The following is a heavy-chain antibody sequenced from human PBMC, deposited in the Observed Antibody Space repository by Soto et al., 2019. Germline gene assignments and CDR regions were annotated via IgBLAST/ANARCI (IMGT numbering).Heavy chain of an antibody. Sequence: HWGGLRLACVCSGFIFRNNAMHCVLHAPVKGLEWVAFISYDSSEIFYADSVRCRFTISRDNPKNTLYLHMNSARADDTAFYYCAIARVADSSLDHWGRGVMVTVSS. V-gene: IGHV3-30*01. CDR1: GFIFRNNA. D-gene: IGHD3-3*01. CDR2: ISYDSSEI. CDR3: AIARVADSSLDH. J-gene: IGHJ4*01.